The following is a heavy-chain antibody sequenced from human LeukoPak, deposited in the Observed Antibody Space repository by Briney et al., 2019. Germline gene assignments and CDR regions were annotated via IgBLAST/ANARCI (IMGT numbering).Heavy chain of an antibody. D-gene: IGHD6-13*01. CDR1: GFTVSSNY. CDR3: ARETSGYSSSWSRKYNWFDP. J-gene: IGHJ5*02. CDR2: IYSGGST. V-gene: IGHV3-66*01. Sequence: GGSLRLSCAASGFTVSSNYMSWVRQAPGKGLEWVSVIYSGGSTYYADSVKGRFTISRDNSKNTLYLQMNSLRAEDTAVYYCARETSGYSSSWSRKYNWFDPWGQGTLVTVSS.